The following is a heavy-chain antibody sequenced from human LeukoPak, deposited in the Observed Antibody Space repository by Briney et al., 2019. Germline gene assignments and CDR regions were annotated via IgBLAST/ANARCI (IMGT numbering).Heavy chain of an antibody. CDR3: ARDHINHPPAY. Sequence: PETLSLTCTVSGGSISGFDWSWIRQPPGKGLEWIGHMYDSGASNYNPALKRRVTISIAPSNNQCSPKLTSVPAADTAVYYSARDHINHPPAYWGQGTLVTAPS. J-gene: IGHJ4*02. V-gene: IGHV4-59*01. CDR2: MYDSGAS. D-gene: IGHD1-14*01. CDR1: GGSISGFD.